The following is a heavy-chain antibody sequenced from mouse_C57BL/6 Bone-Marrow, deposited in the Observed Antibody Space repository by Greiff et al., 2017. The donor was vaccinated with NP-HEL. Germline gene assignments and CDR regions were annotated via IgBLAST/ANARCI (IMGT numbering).Heavy chain of an antibody. CDR1: GYTFTSYW. CDR3: ARDDGYYRVYAMDD. J-gene: IGHJ4*01. V-gene: IGHV1-52*01. Sequence: VQLQQPGAELVRPGSSVKLSCKASGYTFTSYWMHWVKQRPIQGLEWIGNIDPSDSETHYNQKFKDKATLTVDKSSSTAYMQLSSLTSEDSAVYCCARDDGYYRVYAMDDWGQGTSVTVSS. D-gene: IGHD2-3*01. CDR2: IDPSDSET.